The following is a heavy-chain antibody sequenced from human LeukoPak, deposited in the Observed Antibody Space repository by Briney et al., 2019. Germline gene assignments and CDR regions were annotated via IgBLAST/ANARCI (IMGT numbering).Heavy chain of an antibody. CDR1: GFTFSSYW. CDR3: ASGHALGAFDI. Sequence: GGSLRLSCAASGFTFSSYWKHWVRQAPGKGLVWVSRINSDGSSTSYADSVKGRFTISRDNAKNTLYLQMNSLRAEDTAVYYCASGHALGAFDIWGQGTMVTVSS. CDR2: INSDGSST. J-gene: IGHJ3*02. D-gene: IGHD2-2*01. V-gene: IGHV3-74*01.